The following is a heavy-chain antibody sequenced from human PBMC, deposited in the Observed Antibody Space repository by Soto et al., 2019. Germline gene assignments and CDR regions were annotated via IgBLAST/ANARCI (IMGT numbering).Heavy chain of an antibody. D-gene: IGHD3-16*01. Sequence: QVQLQESGPGLVKPSQTLSLTCTVSGGSISSGGYYWSWIRQHPGKGLEWIGYIYYSGSTYYNPSLKSPVTISVETSKNQFSLKLGSVTGADTAVYYWAGSSVGGTTVVRNWFDPWGQGTLVTVSS. CDR2: IYYSGST. J-gene: IGHJ5*02. V-gene: IGHV4-31*01. CDR3: AGSSVGGTTVVRNWFDP. CDR1: GGSISSGGYY.